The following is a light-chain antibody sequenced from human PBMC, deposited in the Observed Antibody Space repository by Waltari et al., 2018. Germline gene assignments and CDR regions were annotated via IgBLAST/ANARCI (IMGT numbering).Light chain of an antibody. V-gene: IGLV2-23*01. CDR3: CSYAGSYTWV. CDR1: SSDVGNYNL. J-gene: IGLJ3*02. CDR2: DDN. Sequence: QSALTQPASVSGSPGHSITISCTGTSSDVGNYNLVAWYQQYPGKAPKVMIYDDNRRPSGVSDRFSGSKSGNTASLTISGVQTEDEADYYCCSYAGSYTWVFGGGTKLTVL.